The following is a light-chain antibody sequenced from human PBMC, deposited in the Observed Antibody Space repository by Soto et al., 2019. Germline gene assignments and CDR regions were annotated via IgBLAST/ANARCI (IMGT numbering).Light chain of an antibody. J-gene: IGKJ5*01. CDR3: QQYNNWPPIT. CDR1: QSVASK. Sequence: EIVMTQSPATLSLSPGERATLSCRASQSVASKLAWHQQKPGQAPRLLIYDASTRPTGTPARFIGSGSGTEFTLTITSLQSEDFAVYYCQQYNNWPPITFGQGTRLDIK. CDR2: DAS. V-gene: IGKV3-15*01.